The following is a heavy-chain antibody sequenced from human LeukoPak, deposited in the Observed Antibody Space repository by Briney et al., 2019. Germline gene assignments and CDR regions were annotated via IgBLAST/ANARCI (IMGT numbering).Heavy chain of an antibody. Sequence: PGGSLRLSCAASGFTFSSYGMHWVRQAPGKGLEWVAVIWYDGSNKYYADSVKGRFTISRDNSKNTLCLQMNSLRAEDTAVYYCARGFSGYYDSSGYYPGLCDYWGQGTLVTVSS. CDR1: GFTFSSYG. CDR2: IWYDGSNK. D-gene: IGHD3-22*01. CDR3: ARGFSGYYDSSGYYPGLCDY. J-gene: IGHJ4*02. V-gene: IGHV3-33*01.